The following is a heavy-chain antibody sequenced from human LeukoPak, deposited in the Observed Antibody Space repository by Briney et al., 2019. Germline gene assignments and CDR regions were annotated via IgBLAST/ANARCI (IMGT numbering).Heavy chain of an antibody. V-gene: IGHV3-23*01. D-gene: IGHD3-10*01. J-gene: IGHJ4*02. Sequence: GGSLRLSCAASGFTFSSYAMSWVRQAPGKGLEWVSAISGSGGSTYYADSVKCRFTISRDNSKNTLYLQMNSLRAEDTAVYYCAKDLGLWFGETLFDYWGQGTLVTVSS. CDR2: ISGSGGST. CDR1: GFTFSSYA. CDR3: AKDLGLWFGETLFDY.